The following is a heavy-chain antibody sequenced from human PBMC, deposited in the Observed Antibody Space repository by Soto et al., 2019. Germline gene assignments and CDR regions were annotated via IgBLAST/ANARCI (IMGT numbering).Heavy chain of an antibody. CDR3: ARGGPYGYYYGMDV. J-gene: IGHJ6*02. Sequence: VVSLRLSWAASGFTFSSYSMNWVRQAPGKGLEWVSSISSSSSYIYYADSVKGRFTISRDNAKNSLYLQMNSLRAEDTAVYYCARGGPYGYYYGMDVWGQGTTVTGSS. CDR1: GFTFSSYS. CDR2: ISSSSSYI. V-gene: IGHV3-21*01. D-gene: IGHD3-10*01.